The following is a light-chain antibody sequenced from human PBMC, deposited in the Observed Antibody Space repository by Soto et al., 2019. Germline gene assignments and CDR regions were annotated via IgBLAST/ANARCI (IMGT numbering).Light chain of an antibody. CDR2: EGS. Sequence: HCALTQAASVSGSPGQSITISCTGTSSDVGRYNLVSWYQQHPDKAPKLMIYEGSKRPSGVSNRFSGSKSGNTASLTISGLQVDDEADYFCCSYAGSTYVFGTGTKVTVL. CDR1: SSDVGRYNL. V-gene: IGLV2-23*01. J-gene: IGLJ1*01. CDR3: CSYAGSTYV.